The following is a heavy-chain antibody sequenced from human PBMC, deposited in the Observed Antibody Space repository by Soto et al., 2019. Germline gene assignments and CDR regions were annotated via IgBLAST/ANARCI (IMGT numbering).Heavy chain of an antibody. CDR3: ARIRGYCDSTIGYMNYYGIDV. V-gene: IGHV2-70*11. CDR1: EFSLSTRGLC. D-gene: IGHD2-2*02. J-gene: IGHJ6*02. CDR2: IDWDDDQ. Sequence: KSGPTLVNPTPTLTLTCTFSEFSLSTRGLCVSWIRQPPGKALAWLARIDWDDDQYYSASLQTRRTISADTSKNQVVLTMTNGDPGDTATYYCARIRGYCDSTIGYMNYYGIDVWGQGTTVTVSS.